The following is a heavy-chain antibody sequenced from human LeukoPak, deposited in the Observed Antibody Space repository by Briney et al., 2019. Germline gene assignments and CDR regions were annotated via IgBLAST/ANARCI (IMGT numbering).Heavy chain of an antibody. J-gene: IGHJ4*02. D-gene: IGHD1-26*01. CDR3: ATSNSGSYHPGDY. Sequence: SETLSLTCTVSGGSISSGGYYWSWIRQPPGKGLEWIGYIYHSGSTYYNPSLKSRVTISVDRSKNQFSLKLSSVTAADTAVYYCATSNSGSYHPGDYWGQGTLVTVSS. V-gene: IGHV4-30-2*01. CDR2: IYHSGST. CDR1: GGSISSGGYY.